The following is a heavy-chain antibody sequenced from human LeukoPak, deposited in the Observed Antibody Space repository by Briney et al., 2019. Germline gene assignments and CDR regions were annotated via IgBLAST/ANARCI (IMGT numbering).Heavy chain of an antibody. CDR1: GFTFSSYE. D-gene: IGHD5-18*01. CDR3: ARDPARYSYGCETGDY. J-gene: IGHJ4*02. CDR2: ISSSGSTI. Sequence: GGSLRLSCAASGFTFSSYEMNWVRQAPGKGLEWVSYISSSGSTIYYADSVKGRFTISRDNAKNSLYLQMNSLRAEDTAVYYCARDPARYSYGCETGDYWGQGTLVTVSS. V-gene: IGHV3-48*03.